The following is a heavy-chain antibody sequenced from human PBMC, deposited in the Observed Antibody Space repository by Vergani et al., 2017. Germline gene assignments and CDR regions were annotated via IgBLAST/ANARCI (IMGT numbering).Heavy chain of an antibody. J-gene: IGHJ2*01. CDR1: GGSISSGGYS. V-gene: IGHV4-30-2*01. CDR2: IYHSGST. Sequence: QVQLQESGPGLVKPSQTLSLTCAVSGGSISSGGYSWSWIRQPPGKGLEWIGYIYHSGSTYYNPSLKSRVTISVDRSKNQFSLKLSSVTAADTAVYYCARCGGERAHSPGYYEDSSGYHYWYFDLWGRGTLVTVSS. CDR3: ARCGGERAHSPGYYEDSSGYHYWYFDL. D-gene: IGHD3-22*01.